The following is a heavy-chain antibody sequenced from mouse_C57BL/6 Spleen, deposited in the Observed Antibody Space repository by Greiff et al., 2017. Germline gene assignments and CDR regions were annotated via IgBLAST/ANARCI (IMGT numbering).Heavy chain of an antibody. J-gene: IGHJ3*01. CDR3: AREVLTGTGWFAY. CDR2: INPSNGGT. V-gene: IGHV1-53*01. Sequence: QVQLKQPGTELVKPGASVKLSCKASGYTFTSYWMHWVKQRPGQGLEWIGNINPSNGGTNYNEKFKSKATLTVDKSSSTAYMQLSSLTSEDSAVYYCAREVLTGTGWFAYWGQGTLVTVSA. D-gene: IGHD4-1*01. CDR1: GYTFTSYW.